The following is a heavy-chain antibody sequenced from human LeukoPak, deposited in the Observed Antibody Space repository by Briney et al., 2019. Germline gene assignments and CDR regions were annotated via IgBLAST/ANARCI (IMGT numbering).Heavy chain of an antibody. D-gene: IGHD3-3*01. CDR3: ARGGGTIFGVIND. J-gene: IGHJ4*02. V-gene: IGHV1-2*02. CDR1: GYTFNGYY. Sequence: ASMKVSCKASGYTFNGYYMHWVRQAPGQGLEWMGWINPDSGDTYYAQNFQGRVTMIRDTSISTAYMQLSRLRSDDTAVYYGARGGGTIFGVINDWGQGTLVTVSS. CDR2: INPDSGDT.